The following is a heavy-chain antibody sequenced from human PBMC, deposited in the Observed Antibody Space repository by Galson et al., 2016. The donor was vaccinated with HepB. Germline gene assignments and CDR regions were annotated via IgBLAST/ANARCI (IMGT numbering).Heavy chain of an antibody. J-gene: IGHJ3*02. V-gene: IGHV1-24*01. CDR3: ASGPIGVVVDDAFEI. CDR2: FDPEDVQI. CDR1: GYSLTELS. Sequence: CKVSGYSLTELSIHWVRQAPGKGPEWMGGFDPEDVQISYAQKFQGRVIMTEDTSTDTAYMELSSLRSEDTAVYYCASGPIGVVVDDAFEIWGQGTMVTVSS. D-gene: IGHD2-15*01.